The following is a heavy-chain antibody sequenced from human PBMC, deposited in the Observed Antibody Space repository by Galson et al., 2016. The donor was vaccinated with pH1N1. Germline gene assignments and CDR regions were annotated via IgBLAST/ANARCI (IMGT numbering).Heavy chain of an antibody. CDR1: GFTFDDYG. D-gene: IGHD6-13*01. CDR3: AKASSWYGGPFDY. V-gene: IGHV3-9*01. Sequence: SLRLSCAASGFTFDDYGMHWVRQAPGKGLEWVSGISWNRGSIGYADSVKGRSTISRDNAKNSLYLQMSSLRAEDTALYYCAKASSWYGGPFDYWGQGTLVTVSS. CDR2: ISWNRGSI. J-gene: IGHJ4*02.